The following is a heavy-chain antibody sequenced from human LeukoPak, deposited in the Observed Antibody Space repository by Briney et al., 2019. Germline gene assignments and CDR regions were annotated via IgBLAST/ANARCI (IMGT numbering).Heavy chain of an antibody. CDR1: GGSISGGGYS. Sequence: SQTLSLTCAVSGGSISGGGYSWSWIRQPPGKGLEWIGYIYHSGSTYYNPSLKSRVTISVDRSKNQFSLKLSSVTAADTAVYYCARERPFKDSGSWYWFDPWGQGTLVTVSS. V-gene: IGHV4-30-2*01. J-gene: IGHJ5*02. CDR3: ARERPFKDSGSWYWFDP. CDR2: IYHSGST. D-gene: IGHD6-13*01.